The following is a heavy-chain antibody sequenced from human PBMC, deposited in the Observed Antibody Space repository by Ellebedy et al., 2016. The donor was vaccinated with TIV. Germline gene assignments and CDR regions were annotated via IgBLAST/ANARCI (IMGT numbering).Heavy chain of an antibody. CDR1: GFTFSSYW. V-gene: IGHV3-7*01. D-gene: IGHD6-13*01. CDR3: ARSSSSWYF. Sequence: GESLQISCEASGFTFSSYWMSWVRLAPGKGLEWVANVNEDGSEEHYVDSVKGRFTISRDNDKNSLYLHMDSLRAEDTAIYYCARSSSSWYFWGQGTLVTVSS. J-gene: IGHJ4*02. CDR2: VNEDGSEE.